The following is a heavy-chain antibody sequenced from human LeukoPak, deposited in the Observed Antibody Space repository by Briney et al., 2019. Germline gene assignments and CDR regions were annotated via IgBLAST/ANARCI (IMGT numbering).Heavy chain of an antibody. Sequence: SETLSLTCTVSGGSISSSSYYWGWIRQPPGKGLEWIGSIYYSGSTYYNPSLKSRVTISVDTSKNQFSLKLSSVTAADTAVYYCARRDSSGWYSAFDPWSHGTLVTVSS. CDR1: GGSISSSSYY. V-gene: IGHV4-39*01. CDR3: ARRDSSGWYSAFDP. J-gene: IGHJ5*02. D-gene: IGHD6-19*01. CDR2: IYYSGST.